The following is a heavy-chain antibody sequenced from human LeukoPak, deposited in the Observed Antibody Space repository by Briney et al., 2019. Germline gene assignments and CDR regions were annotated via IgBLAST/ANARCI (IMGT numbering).Heavy chain of an antibody. CDR3: AKDQVGSSWSFQLFDY. Sequence: PGGSLRLSCAASGFTFSSFAMSWVRQAPGKGLEWVSTISGSGGSTYYADSAKGRFTISRDNSKDTLYLQMNSLRAEDTAVYYCAKDQVGSSWSFQLFDYWGQGTLVTVSS. CDR2: ISGSGGST. D-gene: IGHD6-13*01. CDR1: GFTFSSFA. J-gene: IGHJ4*02. V-gene: IGHV3-23*01.